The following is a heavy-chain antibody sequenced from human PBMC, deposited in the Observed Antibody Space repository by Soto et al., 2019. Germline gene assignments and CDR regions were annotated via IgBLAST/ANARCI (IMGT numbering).Heavy chain of an antibody. Sequence: GGSLRLSCAASGFSFDRYWMNWVRQAPGKGLEWVANIKQDGSEKNYVDSVESRFTISRDNAKSSLYLQMNSLRAEDTAVYYCAKDGDIVVVPAAMTFDPWGQGTLVTVSS. J-gene: IGHJ5*02. V-gene: IGHV3-7*05. CDR1: GFSFDRYW. CDR3: AKDGDIVVVPAAMTFDP. CDR2: IKQDGSEK. D-gene: IGHD2-2*01.